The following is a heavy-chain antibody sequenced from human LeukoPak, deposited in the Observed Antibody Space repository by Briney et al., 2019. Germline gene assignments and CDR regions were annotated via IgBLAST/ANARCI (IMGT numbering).Heavy chain of an antibody. CDR1: GFTFDDYA. CDR3: AKDIAGIAVAGGFDP. CDR2: ISWNSSSI. Sequence: PGGSLRLSCAASGFTFDDYAMHWVRQAPGKGLEWVSGISWNSSSIGYADSVKGRFTISRDNAKSSLYLQMNSLRAEDTALYYCAKDIAGIAVAGGFDPWDQGTLVTVSS. V-gene: IGHV3-9*01. J-gene: IGHJ5*02. D-gene: IGHD6-19*01.